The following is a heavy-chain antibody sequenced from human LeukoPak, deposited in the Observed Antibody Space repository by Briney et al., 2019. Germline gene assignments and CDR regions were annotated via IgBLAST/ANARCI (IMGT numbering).Heavy chain of an antibody. CDR3: ARAGAQYTSHFDY. CDR1: GYTFTNYG. CDR2: ISASNGIT. V-gene: IGHV1-18*01. J-gene: IGHJ4*02. Sequence: ASVKVSCKAFGYTFTNYGISWVRQAPRQGLEWMGWISASNGITNYAQKFQGRVTMTTDTSTSTAYMELRSLRADDTAVFYCARAGAQYTSHFDYWGQGTLVTVS. D-gene: IGHD7-27*01.